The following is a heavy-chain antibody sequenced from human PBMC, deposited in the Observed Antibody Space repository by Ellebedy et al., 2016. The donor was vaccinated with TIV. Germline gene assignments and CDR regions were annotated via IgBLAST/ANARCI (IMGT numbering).Heavy chain of an antibody. J-gene: IGHJ4*02. CDR2: IIPIFGTA. CDR3: ARAVWDYGSGRQYYFDY. D-gene: IGHD3-10*01. CDR1: GGTFSSYA. Sequence: SVKVSXXASGGTFSSYAISWVRQAPGQGLEWMGGIIPIFGTANYAQKFQGRVTITADESTSTAYMELSSLRSEDTAVYYCARAVWDYGSGRQYYFDYWGQGTLVTVSS. V-gene: IGHV1-69*13.